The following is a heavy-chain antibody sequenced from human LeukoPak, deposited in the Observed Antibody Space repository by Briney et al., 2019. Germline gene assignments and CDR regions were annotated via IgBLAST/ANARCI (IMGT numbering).Heavy chain of an antibody. V-gene: IGHV4-34*10. CDR3: ARVDGSCSGGSCPSRNWFDP. CDR1: GGSFSGYY. Sequence: PSETLSLTCAVYGGSFSGYYWTWIRQPPGKGLEWIGDINHSGRTNYNPSLNSRVTMSVDSSKNQFSLKLNSVTAADTAVYYCARVDGSCSGGSCPSRNWFDPWGQGTLVTVSP. CDR2: INHSGRT. D-gene: IGHD2-15*01. J-gene: IGHJ5*02.